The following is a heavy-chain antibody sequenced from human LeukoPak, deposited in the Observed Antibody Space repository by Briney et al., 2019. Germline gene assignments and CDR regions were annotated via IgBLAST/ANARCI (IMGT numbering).Heavy chain of an antibody. CDR3: AKVWSSSWDAFDI. J-gene: IGHJ3*02. D-gene: IGHD6-13*01. V-gene: IGHV3-23*01. CDR1: GFTFSSYA. CDR2: ISGSGGST. Sequence: PGGSLRLSCAASGFTFSSYAMSWVRQAPGKGLEWVSAISGSGGSTYYADSVKGRFTISRDNSRNTLYLQMNSLRAEDTAVYYCAKVWSSSWDAFDIWGRGTMVTVSS.